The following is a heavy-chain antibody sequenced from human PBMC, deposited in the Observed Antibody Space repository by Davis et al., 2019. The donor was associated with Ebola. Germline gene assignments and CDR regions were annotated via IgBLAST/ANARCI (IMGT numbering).Heavy chain of an antibody. V-gene: IGHV4-59*08. Sequence: GSLRLSCTVSGGSISSYYWSWIRQPPGKGLEWIGYIYYSGSTNYNPSLKSRVTISVDTSKNQFSLKLSSVTAADTAVYYCARSPIYYYYGMDVWGQGTTVTVS. CDR1: GGSISSYY. J-gene: IGHJ6*02. CDR2: IYYSGST. CDR3: ARSPIYYYYGMDV.